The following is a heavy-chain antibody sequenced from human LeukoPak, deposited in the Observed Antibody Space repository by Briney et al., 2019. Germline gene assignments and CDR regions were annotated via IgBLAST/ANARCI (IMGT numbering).Heavy chain of an antibody. Sequence: SKTLSLTCSVSGDSITGHYLTWLRQPPGNGLVWIGYISHIRSTNYNPSLKSRVTISVDTSKNQFSLKLTSVTAADTALYYCARDRISINALDMWGQGTMVTVSS. V-gene: IGHV4-59*11. CDR1: GDSITGHY. J-gene: IGHJ3*02. CDR3: ARDRISINALDM. D-gene: IGHD1-14*01. CDR2: ISHIRST.